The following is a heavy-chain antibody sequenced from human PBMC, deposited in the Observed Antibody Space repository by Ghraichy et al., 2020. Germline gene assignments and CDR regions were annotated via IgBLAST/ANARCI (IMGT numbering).Heavy chain of an antibody. V-gene: IGHV3-7*01. CDR2: IIPDGSEK. CDR1: GFSFSTYW. J-gene: IGHJ3*02. CDR3: ARELWSFDM. D-gene: IGHD3-16*01. Sequence: LSLTCAASGFSFSTYWMSWVRQTPGKGLEWVANIIPDGSEKYYVDSVKGRFTISRDNAQNSLFLQMNSLRGEDTAVYYCARELWSFDMWGPGTVITVSS.